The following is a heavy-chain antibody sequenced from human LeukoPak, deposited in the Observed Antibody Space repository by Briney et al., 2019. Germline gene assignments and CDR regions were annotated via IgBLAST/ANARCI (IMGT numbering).Heavy chain of an antibody. CDR2: ISSSSSYI. J-gene: IGHJ4*02. Sequence: GGSLRLSCAASGFTFSSYSMNWVRQAPGKGLEWDSSISSSSSYIYYADSVKGRFTISRDNSKNTLYLQMNSLRAEDTAVYYCAKILSGYRYGYVGVDIDYWGQGTLVTVSS. D-gene: IGHD5-18*01. V-gene: IGHV3-21*01. CDR1: GFTFSSYS. CDR3: AKILSGYRYGYVGVDIDY.